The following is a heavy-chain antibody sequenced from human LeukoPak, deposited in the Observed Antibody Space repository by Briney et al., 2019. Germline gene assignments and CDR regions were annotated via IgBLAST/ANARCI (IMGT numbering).Heavy chain of an antibody. Sequence: TGGSLRLSCAASGFSFTSYWMHWVRQAPGKGLEWVSAINGGNSDTNYAESVKGRFTISRDNSRNTLYLQMNSLRAEDTAVYYCAKDLLRWAFDYWGQGTLVTVSS. V-gene: IGHV3-NL1*01. CDR2: INGGNSDT. J-gene: IGHJ4*02. D-gene: IGHD2-15*01. CDR1: GFSFTSYW. CDR3: AKDLLRWAFDY.